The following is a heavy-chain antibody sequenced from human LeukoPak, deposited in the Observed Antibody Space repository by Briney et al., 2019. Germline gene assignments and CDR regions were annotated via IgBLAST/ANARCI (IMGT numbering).Heavy chain of an antibody. V-gene: IGHV4-59*01. D-gene: IGHD6-19*01. J-gene: IGHJ5*02. CDR1: GRSISSYY. Sequence: KPSETLSLTCTVSGRSISSYYWSWIRQPPGKGLEWIGYIYYSGSTNYNPSLKSRVTISVDTSKNQFSLKLSSVTAADTAVYYCARRQYSSGWYNWFDPWGQGTLVTVSS. CDR2: IYYSGST. CDR3: ARRQYSSGWYNWFDP.